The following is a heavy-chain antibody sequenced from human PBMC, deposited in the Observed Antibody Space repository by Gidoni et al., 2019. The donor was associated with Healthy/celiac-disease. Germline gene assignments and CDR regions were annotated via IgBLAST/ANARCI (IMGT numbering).Heavy chain of an antibody. Sequence: EVQLVESGGGLVQPGRSLRLSCAASGFTFDDYAMHCGRQAPGQGLEWVSGISWNSGRIGYADYVKGRFTISRDNAKNSLYMQMNSLRAEDTALYYCAKESGYCSGGSCYFSGYYYYGMDVWGQGTTVTVSS. V-gene: IGHV3-9*01. CDR1: GFTFDDYA. CDR2: ISWNSGRI. CDR3: AKESGYCSGGSCYFSGYYYYGMDV. D-gene: IGHD2-15*01. J-gene: IGHJ6*02.